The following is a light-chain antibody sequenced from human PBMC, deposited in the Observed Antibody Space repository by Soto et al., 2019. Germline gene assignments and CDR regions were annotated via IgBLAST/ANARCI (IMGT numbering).Light chain of an antibody. V-gene: IGKV3-20*01. CDR2: GAS. J-gene: IGKJ4*01. CDR1: QNVNNNY. CDR3: QQCGSAPLT. Sequence: EIVLTQSPGTLSLSPGERATLSCRASQNVNNNYLAWYQQKPGQAPRLLIYGASRRATDIPDRFSGSGSGTDFTLTISRLEPEDSAVYSCQQCGSAPLTFGGGTKVEIK.